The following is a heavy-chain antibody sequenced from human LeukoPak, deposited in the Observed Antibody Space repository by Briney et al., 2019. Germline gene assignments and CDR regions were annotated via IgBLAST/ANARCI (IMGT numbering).Heavy chain of an antibody. CDR1: GFTFSSYW. Sequence: GGSLRLSCAASGFTFSSYWMHWVRQAPGKGLVWVSRINSDGSSTSYADSVKGRFTISRDNAKNTLYLQMNSLRAEDTAVYYCAREWRGSVDAFDIWGQGTMVTVSS. CDR2: INSDGSST. CDR3: AREWRGSVDAFDI. V-gene: IGHV3-74*01. J-gene: IGHJ3*02. D-gene: IGHD3-10*01.